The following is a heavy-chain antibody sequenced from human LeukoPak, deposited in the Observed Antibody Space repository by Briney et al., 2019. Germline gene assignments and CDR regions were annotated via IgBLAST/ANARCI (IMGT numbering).Heavy chain of an antibody. D-gene: IGHD3-10*01. V-gene: IGHV3-21*01. CDR3: ANSLVRGVIISYFDY. CDR1: GFTFSSYS. J-gene: IGHJ4*02. CDR2: ISSSSYI. Sequence: GGSLRLSCAASGFTFSSYSMNWVRQAPGKGLEWVSSISSSSYIYYADSVKGRFTISRDNAKNSLYLQMNSLRAEDTAVYYCANSLVRGVIISYFDYWGQGTLVTVSS.